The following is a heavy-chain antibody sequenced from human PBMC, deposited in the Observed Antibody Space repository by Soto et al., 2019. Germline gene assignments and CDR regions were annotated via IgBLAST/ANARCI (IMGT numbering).Heavy chain of an antibody. CDR1: GYTFTDYY. V-gene: IGHV1-2*02. Sequence: ASVKVSCQASGYTFTDYYMHWVRQAPGQGLEWMGWINPNSGGTNYAQKCQGRVTKTRNTSISTAYMELSRLRSDDTAVYYCARRLELRGSYYYYYDMDVWGKGTTVTVSS. CDR3: ARRLELRGSYYYYYDMDV. CDR2: INPNSGGT. D-gene: IGHD1-7*01. J-gene: IGHJ6*04.